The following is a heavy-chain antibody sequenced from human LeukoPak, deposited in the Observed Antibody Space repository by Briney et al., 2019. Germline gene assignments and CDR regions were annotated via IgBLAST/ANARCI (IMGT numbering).Heavy chain of an antibody. Sequence: GGSLRLSCAASGFTFSSYSMNWARQAPGKGLEWVSSISSSSSYIYYADSVKGRFTISRDNAKNSLYLQMNSLRAEDTAVYHCAKDTQGGLEQEYPPPDGYWGQGTLVTVSS. D-gene: IGHD3-16*01. CDR2: ISSSSSYI. J-gene: IGHJ4*02. CDR3: AKDTQGGLEQEYPPPDGY. CDR1: GFTFSSYS. V-gene: IGHV3-21*01.